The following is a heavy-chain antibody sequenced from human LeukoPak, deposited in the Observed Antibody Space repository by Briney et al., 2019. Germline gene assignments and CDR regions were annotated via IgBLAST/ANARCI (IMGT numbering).Heavy chain of an antibody. V-gene: IGHV4-39*01. Sequence: SETLSLTCTVSGGSISSSSYYWGWIRQPPGKGLEWIGSIYYSGSTYYNPSLKSRVTISVDTSKNQFSLKLSSVTAADTAVYYCARLSSRRFDILTGYSRWGYYYYYGMDVWSQGTTVTVSS. J-gene: IGHJ6*02. CDR1: GGSISSSSYY. CDR2: IYYSGST. CDR3: ARLSSRRFDILTGYSRWGYYYYYGMDV. D-gene: IGHD3-9*01.